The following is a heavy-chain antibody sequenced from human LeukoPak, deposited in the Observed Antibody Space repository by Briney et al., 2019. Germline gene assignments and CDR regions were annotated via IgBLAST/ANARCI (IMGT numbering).Heavy chain of an antibody. CDR3: ASDLNIVVAPAHGMDV. Sequence: GGSLRLSCAASGFTFSSYWMSWVRQAPGKGLEWVANIKQDGSEKHFGDSVKGRFTISRDNAKKSLYLQMNSLRAEDTAVYYGASDLNIVVAPAHGMDVWGQGTTVTVSS. D-gene: IGHD2-2*01. CDR2: IKQDGSEK. V-gene: IGHV3-7*01. CDR1: GFTFSSYW. J-gene: IGHJ6*02.